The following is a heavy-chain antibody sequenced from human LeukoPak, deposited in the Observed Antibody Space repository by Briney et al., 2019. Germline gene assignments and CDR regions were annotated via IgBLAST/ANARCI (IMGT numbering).Heavy chain of an antibody. CDR2: IYYSGST. J-gene: IGHJ4*02. Sequence: SETLSLTCTVSGGSISSYYWSWIRQPPGKGLEWIGYIYYSGSTNYNPSLKSRVTISVDTSKNQFSPKLSSVTAADTAVYYCARGRNYYDSSGYYGYWGQGTLVTVSS. CDR1: GGSISSYY. CDR3: ARGRNYYDSSGYYGY. D-gene: IGHD3-22*01. V-gene: IGHV4-59*01.